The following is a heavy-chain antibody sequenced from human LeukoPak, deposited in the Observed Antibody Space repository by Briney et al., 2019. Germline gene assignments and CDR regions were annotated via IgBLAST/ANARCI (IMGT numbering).Heavy chain of an antibody. Sequence: GGSLRLSCAASGFTFSSYAMSLVRQAPGKGLEWVSAISGSGGSTYYADSVKGRFTISRDNSKNTLYLQMNSLRAEDTAVYYCAKDVSPRVAAVPDYWGQGTLVTVSS. CDR3: AKDVSPRVAAVPDY. CDR2: ISGSGGST. J-gene: IGHJ4*02. D-gene: IGHD6-13*01. CDR1: GFTFSSYA. V-gene: IGHV3-23*01.